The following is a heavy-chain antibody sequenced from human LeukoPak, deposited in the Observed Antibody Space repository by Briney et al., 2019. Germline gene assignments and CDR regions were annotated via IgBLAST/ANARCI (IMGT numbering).Heavy chain of an antibody. CDR3: ARGITMIVVVTASDY. CDR2: ISYDGSNK. D-gene: IGHD3-22*01. V-gene: IGHV3-30-3*01. Sequence: GGSLRLSCAASGFTFSSYAMHWVRQAPGKGLEWVAVISYDGSNKYYADSVKGRFTISRDNSKNTLYLQMNSLRAEDTAVYYCARGITMIVVVTASDYWGQGTLVTVSS. J-gene: IGHJ4*02. CDR1: GFTFSSYA.